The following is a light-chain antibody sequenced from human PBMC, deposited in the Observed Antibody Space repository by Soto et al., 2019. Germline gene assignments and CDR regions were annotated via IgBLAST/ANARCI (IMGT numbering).Light chain of an antibody. V-gene: IGLV7-46*01. CDR3: LLYHSGPGV. CDR1: TGVVTSGHY. CDR2: DAT. J-gene: IGLJ3*02. Sequence: QTLVPQAPSLTVSPGGTVTLTCGSSTGVVTSGHYPYWFQQKPGQAPRTLIYDATNKHSWTPGRFSGSLLGGKAALTLSGAQPEDEADYYCLLYHSGPGVFGGGTKVTVL.